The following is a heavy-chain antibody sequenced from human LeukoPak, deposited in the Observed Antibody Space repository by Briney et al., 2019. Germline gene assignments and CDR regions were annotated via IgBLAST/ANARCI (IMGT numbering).Heavy chain of an antibody. CDR1: GFTFSSYG. Sequence: GGSLRLSCAASGFTFSSYGMHWVRQAPGKGLEWVAVISYDGSNKYYADSVKGRFTISRDNSKNTLYLQMNSLRAEDTAVYYCAISPVAGTSWFDYWGQGTLVTVSS. J-gene: IGHJ4*02. CDR2: ISYDGSNK. V-gene: IGHV3-30*03. CDR3: AISPVAGTSWFDY. D-gene: IGHD6-19*01.